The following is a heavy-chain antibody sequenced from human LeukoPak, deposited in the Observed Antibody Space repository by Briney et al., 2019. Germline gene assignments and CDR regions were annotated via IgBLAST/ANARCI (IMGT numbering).Heavy chain of an antibody. J-gene: IGHJ6*03. CDR3: ARRAVDNSYYYYMDV. CDR2: ISAYNGNT. V-gene: IGHV1-18*01. D-gene: IGHD6-19*01. CDR1: GYTFTSYG. Sequence: ASVKLSCKASGYTFTSYGISWVRQAPGQGLEWMGWISAYNGNTNYAQKLQGRVTMTTDTSTSTAYMELRSLRSDDTAVDSCARRAVDNSYYYYMDVWGKGTTVTVSS.